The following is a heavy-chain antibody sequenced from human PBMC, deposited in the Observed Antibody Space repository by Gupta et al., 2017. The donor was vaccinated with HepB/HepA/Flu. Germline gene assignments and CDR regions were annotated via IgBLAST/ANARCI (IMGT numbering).Heavy chain of an antibody. Sequence: QLQLQESGPGLVKPSETLSLTCTVSGGSISSSGFSWAWIRQPPGKELEWIGSVFYTGSTYYSPSLMSRVTISLDMSKNQFSLRLTSVTAADTGVYYCARPSDYWGQGILVTVSS. CDR3: ARPSDY. CDR1: GGSISSSGFS. J-gene: IGHJ4*02. CDR2: VFYTGST. V-gene: IGHV4-39*01.